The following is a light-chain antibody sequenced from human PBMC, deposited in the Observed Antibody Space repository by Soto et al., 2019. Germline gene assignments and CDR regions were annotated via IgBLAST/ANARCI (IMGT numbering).Light chain of an antibody. Sequence: DIMMTQSPLSLPVTPGEPASISCRSSQSLLHSNGYNYLDWYLQKPGQSPQLLIYLGSNRASGVPDRFSGSGSGTDFTLKISRVEAEDVGVYYGMQALQTPITFGRGTRLEIK. V-gene: IGKV2-28*01. CDR3: MQALQTPIT. J-gene: IGKJ5*01. CDR1: QSLLHSNGYNY. CDR2: LGS.